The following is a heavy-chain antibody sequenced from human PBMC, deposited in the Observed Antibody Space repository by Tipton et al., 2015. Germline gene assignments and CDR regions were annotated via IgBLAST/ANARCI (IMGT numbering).Heavy chain of an antibody. CDR1: GGSFSHYA. V-gene: IGHV1-69*01. CDR2: IIPISGTS. D-gene: IGHD3-16*01. J-gene: IGHJ4*02. Sequence: QSGPEVKKPGSSVKVSCKASGGSFSHYAISWVRQAPGQGLEWMGGIIPISGTSNYAQKFQGRVTIIADASTSKAYMELSSLRSEDTAVYYCARIRGRYVMDSWGQGSLVSVSS. CDR3: ARIRGRYVMDS.